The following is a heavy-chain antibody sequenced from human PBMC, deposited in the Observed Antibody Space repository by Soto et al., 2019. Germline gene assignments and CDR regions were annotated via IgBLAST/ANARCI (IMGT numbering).Heavy chain of an antibody. D-gene: IGHD6-13*01. CDR2: IDPSDSYT. CDR1: GYSFTSYW. Sequence: PGESLKISXKGSGYSFTSYWISWVRQMPGKGLEGMGRIDPSDSYTNYSPSFQGHVTISADKSISTAYLQWSSLRASDTAMYYCARSGGGQKQQLPKYYYGMDVWGQGTTVTVSS. J-gene: IGHJ6*02. V-gene: IGHV5-10-1*01. CDR3: ARSGGGQKQQLPKYYYGMDV.